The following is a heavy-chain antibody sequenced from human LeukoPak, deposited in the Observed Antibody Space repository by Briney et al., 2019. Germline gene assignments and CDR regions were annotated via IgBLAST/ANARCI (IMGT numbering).Heavy chain of an antibody. J-gene: IGHJ4*02. CDR3: ARGGEETAMVDGRY. CDR1: GYTFTRYY. D-gene: IGHD5-18*01. Sequence: ASVKVSCKASGYTFTRYYVHWVRQAPGQGLEWMGIINPSGGNTGYAQKFQGRVTMTRDMSTSTVYMELSSLRSEDTAMYYCARGGEETAMVDGRYWGQGTLVTVSS. CDR2: INPSGGNT. V-gene: IGHV1-46*01.